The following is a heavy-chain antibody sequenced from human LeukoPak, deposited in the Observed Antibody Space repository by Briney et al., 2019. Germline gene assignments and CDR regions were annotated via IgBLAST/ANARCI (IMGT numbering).Heavy chain of an antibody. CDR2: IHRSGDT. J-gene: IGHJ4*02. D-gene: IGHD3-10*01. CDR1: GESMIGHY. Sequence: TPSETLSLTCAVYGESMIGHYWTWLRQPPGKRLEWIGEIHRSGDTNSNPSLKNRVTMSIDMSKNQFSLKVKSVTAADTAVYYCVRATANGSGRAYDHWAQGNLVPVSS. V-gene: IGHV4-34*01. CDR3: VRATANGSGRAYDH.